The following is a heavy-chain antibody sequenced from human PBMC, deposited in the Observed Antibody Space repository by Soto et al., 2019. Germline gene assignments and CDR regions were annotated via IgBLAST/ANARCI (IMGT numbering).Heavy chain of an antibody. CDR2: ISHDGSNK. CDR1: GLTFSSYG. J-gene: IGHJ6*02. CDR3: AKDLSGWGYYYYGMDV. D-gene: IGHD6-19*01. V-gene: IGHV3-30*18. Sequence: PGGSLRLSCSASGLTFSSYGMHWVRQAPGKGLEWVAVISHDGSNKYYADSVKGRFTISRDNSKNTLYLQMNSLRAEDTAVYYCAKDLSGWGYYYYGMDVWGQGTTVTVSS.